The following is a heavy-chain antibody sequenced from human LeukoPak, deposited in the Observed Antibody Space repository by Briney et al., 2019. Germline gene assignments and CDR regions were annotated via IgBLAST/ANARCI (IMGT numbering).Heavy chain of an antibody. D-gene: IGHD3-22*01. V-gene: IGHV3-30*18. CDR2: ISYDGSNK. CDR3: AKDSDSKSMDV. Sequence: GGSLRLSCAASGFTFSSYGMHWVRQAPGKGLEWVAVISYDGSNKYYADSVKGRFTISRDNSKNTLYLQMNSLRAEDTAVYYCAKDSDSKSMDVWGKGTTVTVSS. J-gene: IGHJ6*03. CDR1: GFTFSSYG.